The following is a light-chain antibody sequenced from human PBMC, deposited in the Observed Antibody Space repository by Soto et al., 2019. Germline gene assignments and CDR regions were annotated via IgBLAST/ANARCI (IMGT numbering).Light chain of an antibody. V-gene: IGKV3-20*01. CDR1: QSVSNNY. J-gene: IGKJ5*01. CDR3: QHYVERSPIT. CDR2: GAS. Sequence: EIVLTQSPGTLSLSPGERATLSCRASQSVSNNYLAWYQQHPGQAPRLLIYGASNRATGIPDRFSGSGSGTDFTLTISRLEPEDFALYYCQHYVERSPITFGQGTRLEIK.